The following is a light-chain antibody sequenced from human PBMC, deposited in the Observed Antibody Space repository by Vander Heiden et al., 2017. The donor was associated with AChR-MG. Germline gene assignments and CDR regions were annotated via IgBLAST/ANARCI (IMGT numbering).Light chain of an antibody. CDR2: DAS. V-gene: IGKV3-11*01. CDR1: ESVNSY. Sequence: VLFQSPATLSLFPRDTATAFCRSTESVNSYLAWYKNKPGQAPRLLIYDASNRATRIKDRFIGSGFGTDFDLTISRRDPEDFEVYYCQQRKNCPPTYSFGGGTKVEIK. J-gene: IGKJ4*01. CDR3: QQRKNCPPTYS.